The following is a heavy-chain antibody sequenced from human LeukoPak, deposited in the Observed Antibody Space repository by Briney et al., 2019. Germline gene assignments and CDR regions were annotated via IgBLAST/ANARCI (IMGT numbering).Heavy chain of an antibody. CDR2: IYHSGSS. CDR3: ARQYSNNWYDDRGWFDP. CDR1: GGSFSGYY. V-gene: IGHV4-38-2*01. J-gene: IGHJ5*02. Sequence: PSETLSLTCAVYGGSFSGYYWGWIRQPPGKGLEWIGSIYHSGSSYYNPSLKSRVTISIDTSKNQFSLKLSSVTAADTAVYYCARQYSNNWYDDRGWFDPWGQGTLVIVSS. D-gene: IGHD6-13*01.